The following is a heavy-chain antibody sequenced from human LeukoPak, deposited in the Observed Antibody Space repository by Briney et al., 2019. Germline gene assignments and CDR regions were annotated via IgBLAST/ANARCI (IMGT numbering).Heavy chain of an antibody. CDR1: GFTFSTYA. CDR3: AKTRDFWSGYMDY. V-gene: IGHV3-23*01. D-gene: IGHD3-3*01. CDR2: ISGSGGST. Sequence: GGSLRLSCAASGFTFSTYAMSWVRQAPGKGLEWVSAISGSGGSTYYADSLKGRFTISRDTSKNTLHLQMNNLRAEDTAVYYCAKTRDFWSGYMDYWGQGTLVTVSS. J-gene: IGHJ4*02.